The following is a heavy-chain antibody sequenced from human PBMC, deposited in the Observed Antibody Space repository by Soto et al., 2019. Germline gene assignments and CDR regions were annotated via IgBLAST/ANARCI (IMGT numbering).Heavy chain of an antibody. CDR3: ARGLECRGYCLDKPTWFGP. CDR2: IIPIFGTP. V-gene: IGHV1-69*06. Sequence: GASVKVSCKASGGTFSTYTFSWVRQAPGQGLEWMGRIIPIFGTPYYAQKFQGRVTITADKSTSTVYMELSSRGSDDTAVYFCARGLECRGYCLDKPTWFGPWGQGTLVTVSS. CDR1: GGTFSTYT. J-gene: IGHJ5*02. D-gene: IGHD2-15*01.